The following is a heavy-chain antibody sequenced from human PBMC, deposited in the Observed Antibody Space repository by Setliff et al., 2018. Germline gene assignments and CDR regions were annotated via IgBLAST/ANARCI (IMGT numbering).Heavy chain of an antibody. CDR3: AKSGGDHCCPLYHHYYMDV. Sequence: GGSLRLSCAASGFTFSSYWMHWVRQAPGKGLVWVSRINNYGSSTSYADSVKGRFTISRDNARNSLYLQMNGLRPEDTAVYYCAKSGGDHCCPLYHHYYMDVWGTGTTVTVSS. CDR2: INNYGSST. CDR1: GFTFSSYW. D-gene: IGHD2-21*02. J-gene: IGHJ6*03. V-gene: IGHV3-74*01.